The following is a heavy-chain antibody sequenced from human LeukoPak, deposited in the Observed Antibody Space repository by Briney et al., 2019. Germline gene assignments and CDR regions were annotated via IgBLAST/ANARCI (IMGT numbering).Heavy chain of an antibody. CDR1: GGSISSGDDY. Sequence: SETLSLTCTVSGGSISSGDDYWGWIRQPAGKGLEWIGRIYPSGSTQYNPSLKSRVTISVDTSKNQFSLKLSSVTAADTAVYYCVRGNWGSDFDYWGQGTLVTVSS. V-gene: IGHV4-61*02. CDR3: VRGNWGSDFDY. J-gene: IGHJ4*02. CDR2: IYPSGST. D-gene: IGHD7-27*01.